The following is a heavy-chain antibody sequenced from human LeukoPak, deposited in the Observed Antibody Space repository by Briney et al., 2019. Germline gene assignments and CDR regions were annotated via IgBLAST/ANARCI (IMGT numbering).Heavy chain of an antibody. Sequence: KPGGSLRLSCAASGFTFSSYSMNWVRQAPGKGLECVSSISSSSSYIYYADSVKGRFTISRDNAKNSLYLQMNSLRAEDTAVYYCARDPAEYDFWSGYHDYWGQGTLVTVSS. V-gene: IGHV3-21*01. CDR3: ARDPAEYDFWSGYHDY. J-gene: IGHJ4*02. D-gene: IGHD3/OR15-3a*01. CDR1: GFTFSSYS. CDR2: ISSSSSYI.